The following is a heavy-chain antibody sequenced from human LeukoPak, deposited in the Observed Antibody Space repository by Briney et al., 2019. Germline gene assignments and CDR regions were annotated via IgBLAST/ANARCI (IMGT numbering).Heavy chain of an antibody. CDR1: GVSISNYY. J-gene: IGHJ6*02. D-gene: IGHD3-10*01. V-gene: IGHV4-59*12. CDR3: ARVGGSGSYYNRFYYYYGMDV. CDR2: IHYSGNT. Sequence: SETLSLTCTVSGVSISNYYWSWIRQPPGKGLEWIGDIHYSGNTNYNPSLKSRVTMSVDPSKNQFSLKLSSVTAADTAVYYCARVGGSGSYYNRFYYYYGMDVWGQGTTVTVSS.